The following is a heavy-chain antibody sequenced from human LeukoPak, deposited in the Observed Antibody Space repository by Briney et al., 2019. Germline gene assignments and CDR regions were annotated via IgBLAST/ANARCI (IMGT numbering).Heavy chain of an antibody. D-gene: IGHD2-2*01. Sequence: GGSLRLSCAASGFTFSSYAMSWVRQAPGKGLEWVSATSGSGGSTYYADSVKGRFTISRDNSKNTLYLQMNSLRAEDTAVYYCAKDIEPCSSTSCYSAFDIWGQGTMVTVSS. J-gene: IGHJ3*02. CDR2: TSGSGGST. V-gene: IGHV3-23*01. CDR3: AKDIEPCSSTSCYSAFDI. CDR1: GFTFSSYA.